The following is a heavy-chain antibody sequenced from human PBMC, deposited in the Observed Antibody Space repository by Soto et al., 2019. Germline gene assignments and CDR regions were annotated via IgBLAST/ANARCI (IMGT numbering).Heavy chain of an antibody. V-gene: IGHV4-59*08. Sequence: SETLSLTCTVSGGSISSYYWSWIRQPPGKGLEWIGYIYYSGSTNYNPSLKSRVTISVDTSKNQFSLKLSSVTAADTAVYYCARRAGYSSRCYWFDPGGQGTLVXVS. CDR3: ARRAGYSSRCYWFDP. CDR2: IYYSGST. CDR1: GGSISSYY. D-gene: IGHD6-13*01. J-gene: IGHJ5*02.